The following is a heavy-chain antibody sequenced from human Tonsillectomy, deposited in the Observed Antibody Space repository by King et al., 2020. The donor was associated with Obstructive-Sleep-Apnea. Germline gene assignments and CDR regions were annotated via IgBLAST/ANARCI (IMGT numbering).Heavy chain of an antibody. D-gene: IGHD6-13*01. J-gene: IGHJ4*02. Sequence: VQLVESGGGLVQPGRSLRLSCAASGFTFADYAMHWFRQAPGKGLELVSCISWTSGSIVYADSVKGRVTISRDNAKNSLSLQMNSLRAEDTALYYCAKGGYSSSWSWGQGTLVTVSS. CDR1: GFTFADYA. CDR3: AKGGYSSSWS. CDR2: ISWTSGSI. V-gene: IGHV3-9*01.